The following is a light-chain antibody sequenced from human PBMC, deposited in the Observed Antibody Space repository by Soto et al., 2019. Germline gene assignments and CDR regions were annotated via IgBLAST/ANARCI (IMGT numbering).Light chain of an antibody. CDR3: RSYTSSSTV. Sequence: QSALTQPASVSGSPGQSITISCTGTSSDVGGYNYVSWYQQHPGKAPKLMIYDVSNRPSGVSNRFSGSKSGNTASLTISGLQAEDEADYYRRSYTSSSTVFATGRKVTVL. V-gene: IGLV2-14*01. J-gene: IGLJ1*01. CDR2: DVS. CDR1: SSDVGGYNY.